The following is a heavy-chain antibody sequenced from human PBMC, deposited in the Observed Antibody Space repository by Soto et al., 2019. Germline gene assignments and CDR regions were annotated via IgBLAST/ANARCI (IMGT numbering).Heavy chain of an antibody. Sequence: ASVKVSCKVSGYTLTELSMHWVRQAPGKGLEWMGGFDPEDGETIYAQKFQGRVTMTEDTSTDTAYMELSSLRSEDTAVYYCATDHPYSSSWYWFDPCGQGTLVTVSS. CDR1: GYTLTELS. D-gene: IGHD6-13*01. J-gene: IGHJ5*02. CDR3: ATDHPYSSSWYWFDP. CDR2: FDPEDGET. V-gene: IGHV1-24*01.